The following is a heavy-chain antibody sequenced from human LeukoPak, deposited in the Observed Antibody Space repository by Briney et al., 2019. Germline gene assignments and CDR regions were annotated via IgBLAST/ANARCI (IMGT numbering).Heavy chain of an antibody. CDR1: GYTFTSYD. V-gene: IGHV1-8*01. D-gene: IGHD2-15*01. Sequence: ASVKVPCKASGYTFTSYDINWVRQATGQGLEWMGWMNPNSGNTGYAQKFQGRVTMTRNTSISTAYMELSSLRSEDTAVYYCARGPYCSGGSCYSDSYYYYYMDVWGKGTTVTVSS. CDR3: ARGPYCSGGSCYSDSYYYYYMDV. CDR2: MNPNSGNT. J-gene: IGHJ6*03.